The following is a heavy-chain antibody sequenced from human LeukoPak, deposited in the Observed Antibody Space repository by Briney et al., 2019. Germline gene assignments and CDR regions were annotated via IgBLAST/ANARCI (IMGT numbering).Heavy chain of an antibody. CDR2: ISSSGSTI. CDR1: GFTFSSYE. Sequence: PGGSLRLSCAASGFTFSSYEMNWVRQAPGKGLEWVSYISSSGSTIYYADSVKGRFTISRDNAKNSLYLQMNSLRAEDTAVYYCAGATVVRGYCYYYGMDVWGQGTTVTVSS. V-gene: IGHV3-48*03. D-gene: IGHD4-23*01. J-gene: IGHJ6*02. CDR3: AGATVVRGYCYYYGMDV.